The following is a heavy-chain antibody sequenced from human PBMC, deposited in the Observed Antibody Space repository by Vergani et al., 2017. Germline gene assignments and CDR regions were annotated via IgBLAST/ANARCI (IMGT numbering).Heavy chain of an antibody. CDR3: ARVEAGYDFWSGYSNWFDP. D-gene: IGHD3-3*01. CDR2: IYYGGST. V-gene: IGHV4-31*03. CDR1: GGSISSGAEY. Sequence: QVQLQESGPGLVKPSQTLSLTCTVSGGSISSGAEYWSWIRQHPGKGLEWIGYIYYGGSTYYNPSLRSRVTILVDTSKNQFSLKLSSVTAADPAVYYCARVEAGYDFWSGYSNWFDPWGQGTLVTVSS. J-gene: IGHJ5*02.